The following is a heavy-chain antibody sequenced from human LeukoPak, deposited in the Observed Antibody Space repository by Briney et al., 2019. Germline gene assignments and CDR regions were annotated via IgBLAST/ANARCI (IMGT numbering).Heavy chain of an antibody. CDR2: ISYDGRNK. D-gene: IGHD6-13*01. CDR3: ARDQGTSSSWRYYFDY. V-gene: IGHV3-30*03. Sequence: AGGFLRLSCAASGFTFSSYGMHWVRQAPGKGLERVAIISYDGRNKYYADSVKGRFSISRDNSKNTVYLQMNSLRTEDTAVYYCARDQGTSSSWRYYFDYWGQGTLVTVSS. J-gene: IGHJ4*02. CDR1: GFTFSSYG.